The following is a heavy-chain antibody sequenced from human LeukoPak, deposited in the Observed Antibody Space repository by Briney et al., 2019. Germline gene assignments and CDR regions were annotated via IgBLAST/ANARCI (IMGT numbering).Heavy chain of an antibody. CDR2: IYYSGST. CDR3: AREGYYDSSGYYSDHWFDP. V-gene: IGHV4-59*01. J-gene: IGHJ5*02. Sequence: PSETLSLTCTVSGGSISSYYWSWIRQPPGKGLEWIGYIYYSGSTNYNPSLKSRVTISVDTSKNQFSLKLSSVTAADTAVYYCAREGYYDSSGYYSDHWFDPWGQGTLVTVSS. CDR1: GGSISSYY. D-gene: IGHD3-22*01.